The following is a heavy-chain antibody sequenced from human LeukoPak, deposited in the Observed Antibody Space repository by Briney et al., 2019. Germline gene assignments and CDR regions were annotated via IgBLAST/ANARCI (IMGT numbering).Heavy chain of an antibody. J-gene: IGHJ2*01. CDR3: ARNTDYYGSGTYGYFEH. CDR1: GLAVSSTF. V-gene: IGHV3-53*01. CDR2: IYSGGTT. D-gene: IGHD3-10*01. Sequence: GGSLRLSCAPSGLAVSSTFMSWVRQAPGRGLEWVSIIYSGGTTHYADSVKGRFTISRDNAKNMLYLQMDSLRVGDTAIYYCARNTDYYGSGTYGYFEHWGRGTLVTVSS.